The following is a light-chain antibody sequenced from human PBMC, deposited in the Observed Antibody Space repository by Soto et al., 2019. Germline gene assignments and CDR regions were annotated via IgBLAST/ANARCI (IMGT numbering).Light chain of an antibody. J-gene: IGLJ2*01. CDR2: AVT. V-gene: IGLV2-14*01. Sequence: QLVLTQPASVSGSPGQSIAISCTGTSSDVGGYDQVSWYQQHPGKAPELMIYAVTTRPSGVSNRFSGSKSGNTASLTISGLQAEDEADYYCSSYTGSGTFFGGGTKLTVL. CDR1: SSDVGGYDQ. CDR3: SSYTGSGTF.